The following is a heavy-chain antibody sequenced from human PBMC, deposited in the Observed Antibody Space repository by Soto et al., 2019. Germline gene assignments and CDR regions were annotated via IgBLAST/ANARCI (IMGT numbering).Heavy chain of an antibody. J-gene: IGHJ4*02. Sequence: SETLSLTCSVSGDSISTSYWSWIRQPAEKRPEWIGRFHSNGNSHYNPSLKSRVTISLDASKIQFSLKLNSVTAADTAVYYCARASRNYFAYWGQGTLVTVSS. CDR1: GDSISTSY. CDR3: ARASRNYFAY. V-gene: IGHV4-4*07. CDR2: FHSNGNS.